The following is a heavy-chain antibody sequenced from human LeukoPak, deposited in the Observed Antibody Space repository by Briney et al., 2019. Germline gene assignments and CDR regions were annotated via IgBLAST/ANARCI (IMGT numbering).Heavy chain of an antibody. J-gene: IGHJ3*02. CDR2: IYPGDSDT. D-gene: IGHD2-21*02. CDR3: ATRIVVFTAIPSDAFDI. CDR1: GYSFTSYW. Sequence: RGESLKISCKGSGYSFTSYWIGWVRQMPGKGLEWMGIIYPGDSDTRYSPSFQGQVTISADKSINTAYLQWSSLKASDTAMYYCATRIVVFTAIPSDAFDIWGQGTMVTVSS. V-gene: IGHV5-51*01.